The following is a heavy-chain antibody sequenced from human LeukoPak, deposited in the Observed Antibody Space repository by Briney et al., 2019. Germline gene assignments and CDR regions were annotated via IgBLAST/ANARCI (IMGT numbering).Heavy chain of an antibody. CDR2: IYHSGST. D-gene: IGHD2-2*01. CDR3: ARRIVVVPAAHTGGWFDP. J-gene: IGHJ5*02. Sequence: PSETLSLTCAVSGYSISSGYYWGWIRQPPGKGLEWIGSIYHSGSTYYNPSLKSRVTISVDTSKNQFSLKLSSVTAADTAVYYCARRIVVVPAAHTGGWFDPWGQGTLVTVSS. CDR1: GYSISSGYY. V-gene: IGHV4-38-2*01.